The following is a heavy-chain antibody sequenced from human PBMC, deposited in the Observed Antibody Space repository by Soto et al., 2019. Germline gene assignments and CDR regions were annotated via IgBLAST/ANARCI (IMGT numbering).Heavy chain of an antibody. CDR1: GGSISSYY. CDR2: IYDSGST. D-gene: IGHD1-1*01. CDR3: ATGSGGTTGFDY. Sequence: SETLSLTCTVSGGSISSYYWSWIRQPPGKELEWIGYIYDSGSTNYNPSLKSRVTISEDTSKNQFSLKLRSVTAADTAVYYCATGSGGTTGFDYWGQGTLVTVSS. V-gene: IGHV4-59*01. J-gene: IGHJ4*02.